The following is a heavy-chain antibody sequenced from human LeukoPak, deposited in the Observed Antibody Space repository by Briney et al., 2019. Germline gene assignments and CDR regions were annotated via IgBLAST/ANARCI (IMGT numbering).Heavy chain of an antibody. Sequence: SETLSLTCTVSGGSVSSGSYYWSWIRQPPGKGLEWIGYIYYSGSTNYNPSLKSRVTISVDTSKNQFSLKLSSVTAADTAVYYCARDGGYGDYAFDYWDQGTLVTVSS. D-gene: IGHD4-17*01. CDR3: ARDGGYGDYAFDY. CDR1: GGSVSSGSYY. V-gene: IGHV4-61*01. CDR2: IYYSGST. J-gene: IGHJ4*02.